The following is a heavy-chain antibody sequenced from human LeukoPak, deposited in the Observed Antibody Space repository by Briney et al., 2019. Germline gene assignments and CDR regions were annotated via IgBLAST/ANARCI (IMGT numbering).Heavy chain of an antibody. CDR3: ARGYCSGGSCYSPAGY. D-gene: IGHD2-15*01. CDR1: GYTFTSYD. CDR2: MNPNSGNT. Sequence: ASVKVSCKASGYTFTSYDINWVRQATGQGLEWMGWMNPNSGNTGYAQKFQGRVTLTRNTTISTAYMKLSSVGSEDTAVYYCARGYCSGGSCYSPAGYWGQGTLVTVSS. J-gene: IGHJ4*02. V-gene: IGHV1-8*01.